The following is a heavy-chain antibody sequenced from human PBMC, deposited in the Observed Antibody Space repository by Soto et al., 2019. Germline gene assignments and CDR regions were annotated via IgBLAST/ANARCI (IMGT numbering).Heavy chain of an antibody. V-gene: IGHV3-33*01. CDR2: IWYDGIDK. CDR1: GFTFSTFG. CDR3: ARAAVTDYQYHGMDV. J-gene: IGHJ6*02. D-gene: IGHD4-17*01. Sequence: QVQLVESGGGVVQPGRSLRLSCAASGFTFSTFGMRWVRQAPGKGLEWVAAIWYDGIDKYYAASVKGRFTISRDNSMNTIYLQMSSLRADDTAVYYCARAAVTDYQYHGMDVWGQGTTVTVSS.